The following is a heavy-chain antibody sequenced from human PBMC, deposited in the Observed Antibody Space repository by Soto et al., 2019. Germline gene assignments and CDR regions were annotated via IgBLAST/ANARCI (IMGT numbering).Heavy chain of an antibody. CDR3: AREGALKPFSS. J-gene: IGHJ5*02. Sequence: GGSLRLSCVGSGFTFSSFEMNWVRQTPGKGLEWVSHISGTSVYIHYADSVKGRFTISRDNAKNSVYLQMDSLRVEDTAVYYCAREGALKPFSSWGQGALVTVSS. V-gene: IGHV3-21*01. CDR2: ISGTSVYI. CDR1: GFTFSSFE.